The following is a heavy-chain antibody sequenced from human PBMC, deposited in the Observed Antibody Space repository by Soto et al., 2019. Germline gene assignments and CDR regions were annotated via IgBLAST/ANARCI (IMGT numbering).Heavy chain of an antibody. Sequence: PSETLSLTCNMSGDSYSISTYSWSWIRQPPGKALQWIGFIYQSGVTSYNPSLASRVSISLDRSNNQCSLKLKSVTADDTAVYYCAKVMVKNWFDPWGQGTLVTVSS. CDR3: AKVMVKNWFDP. CDR1: GDSYSISTYS. J-gene: IGHJ5*02. CDR2: IYQSGVT. D-gene: IGHD5-18*01. V-gene: IGHV4-30-2*01.